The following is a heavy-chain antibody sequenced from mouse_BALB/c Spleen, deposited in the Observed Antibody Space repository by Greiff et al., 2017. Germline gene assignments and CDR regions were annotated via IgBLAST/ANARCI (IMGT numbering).Heavy chain of an antibody. V-gene: IGHV1-14*01. J-gene: IGHJ4*01. D-gene: IGHD1-1*01. CDR2: INPYNDGT. Sequence: VQLQQSGPELVKPGASVKMSCKASGYTFTSYVMHWVKQKPGQGLEWIGYINPYNDGTKYNEKFKGKATLTSDKSSSTAYMELSSLTSEDSAVYYCARYITTVYYYAMDYWGQGTSVTVSS. CDR1: GYTFTSYV. CDR3: ARYITTVYYYAMDY.